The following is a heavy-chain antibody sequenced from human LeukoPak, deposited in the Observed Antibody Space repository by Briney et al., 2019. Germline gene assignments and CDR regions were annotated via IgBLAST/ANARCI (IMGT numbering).Heavy chain of an antibody. D-gene: IGHD6-19*01. J-gene: IGHJ4*02. CDR3: AKVPLSSSGWDREYYFDY. Sequence: GGSLRLSCAASGFTFSSFAVSWVRQAPGKGLEWVSTISSSGSGTYYADSVKGRFTISRDNSKNTLYLQMNSLRAEDTAVYYCAKVPLSSSGWDREYYFDYWGQGTLVTVSS. V-gene: IGHV3-23*01. CDR1: GFTFSSFA. CDR2: ISSSGSGT.